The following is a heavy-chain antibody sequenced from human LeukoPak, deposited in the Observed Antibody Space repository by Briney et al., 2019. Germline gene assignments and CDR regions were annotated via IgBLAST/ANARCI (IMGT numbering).Heavy chain of an antibody. CDR2: IDWDDDK. CDR3: ARITYYYGSGSQNHAFDI. V-gene: IGHV2-70*11. D-gene: IGHD3-10*01. J-gene: IGHJ3*02. CDR1: GFSLSTSGMC. Sequence: SGPALVKPTQTLTLTCTFSGFSLSTSGMCVGWIRHPPGKALEWLARIDWDDDKYYSTSLKTRLTISKDTSKNHVVLTMTNMDPVDTATYYCARITYYYGSGSQNHAFDIWGQGKMVTVSS.